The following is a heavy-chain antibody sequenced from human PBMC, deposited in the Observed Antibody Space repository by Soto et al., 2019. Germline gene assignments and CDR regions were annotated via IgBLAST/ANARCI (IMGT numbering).Heavy chain of an antibody. CDR2: ISSSGSTI. Sequence: VGSLRLSCAAPGFTFSDYYMSWIRQAPGKGLEWISYISSSGSTIYHADSVKGRFTISRDNAKNSLYLQMNGLRAEDTAVYYCARDLKPREAVAPYYFDYWGQGSLVTVSS. J-gene: IGHJ4*02. CDR3: ARDLKPREAVAPYYFDY. CDR1: GFTFSDYY. D-gene: IGHD6-19*01. V-gene: IGHV3-11*01.